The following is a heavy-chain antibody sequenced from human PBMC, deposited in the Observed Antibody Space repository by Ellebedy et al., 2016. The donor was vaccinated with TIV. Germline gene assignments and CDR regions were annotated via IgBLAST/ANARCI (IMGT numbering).Heavy chain of an antibody. Sequence: SETLSLTCTVSGGSITNYYWSWIRQPPGKGLEWIEYIYYSGSTHYNPSLKSRVTISVDTSKNQFSLKLSSVTAADTAVYYCARTKAVAGTFCFDYWGQGTLVTVSS. D-gene: IGHD6-19*01. CDR3: ARTKAVAGTFCFDY. J-gene: IGHJ4*02. CDR1: GGSITNYY. CDR2: IYYSGST. V-gene: IGHV4-59*01.